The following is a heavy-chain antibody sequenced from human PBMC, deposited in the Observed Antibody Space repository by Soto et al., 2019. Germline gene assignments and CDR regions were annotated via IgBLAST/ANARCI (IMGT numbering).Heavy chain of an antibody. CDR3: AREYCSSGSCYHYFDY. J-gene: IGHJ4*02. CDR1: GFTFSRYG. CDR2: IWYDGSNK. Sequence: VQLVESGGGVVRPGRSLRLSCAASGFTFSRYGIHWVRQAPGKGLEWVAVIWYDGSNKYYADSVKGRFTISRDNSKNTLYLQMNSLRAEDTAVYYCAREYCSSGSCYHYFDYWGQGTLVTVSS. D-gene: IGHD2-15*01. V-gene: IGHV3-33*01.